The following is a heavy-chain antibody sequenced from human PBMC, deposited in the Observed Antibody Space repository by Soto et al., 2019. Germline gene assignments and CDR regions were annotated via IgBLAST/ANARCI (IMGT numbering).Heavy chain of an antibody. D-gene: IGHD5-18*01. V-gene: IGHV3-30*03. CDR1: GLPLPSYG. J-gene: IGHJ4*02. CDR3: VSDRGYGHASVPYS. CDR2: ISYDGGLQ. Sequence: QAHLVESGGAVVQPGRSLGLSCAALGLPLPSYGRHWVGRAPGRGRGWVAVISYDGGLQHYADSVKGRFTISRDNSKNMVLLQMNSLRAEDTAVYYCVSDRGYGHASVPYSWGQGTLVSVSS.